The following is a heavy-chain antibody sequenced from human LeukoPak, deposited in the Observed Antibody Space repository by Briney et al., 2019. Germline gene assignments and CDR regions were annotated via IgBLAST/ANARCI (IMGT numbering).Heavy chain of an antibody. CDR2: IYYSGST. CDR3: ARGSVRGVMNGMDV. Sequence: PSETLSLTCTVSGGSISSGGYYWSWIRQHPGKGLEWIGYIYYSGSTYYNPSLKSRVTISVDTSKNQFSLKLSSVTAADTAVYYCARGSVRGVMNGMDVWGQGTLVTVSS. D-gene: IGHD3-10*01. CDR1: GGSISSGGYY. V-gene: IGHV4-31*03. J-gene: IGHJ6*02.